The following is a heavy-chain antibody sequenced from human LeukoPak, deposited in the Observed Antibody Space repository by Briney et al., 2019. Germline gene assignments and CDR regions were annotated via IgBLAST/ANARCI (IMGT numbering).Heavy chain of an antibody. J-gene: IGHJ2*01. CDR1: GCTFTSYG. D-gene: IGHD2-2*01. V-gene: IGHV1-18*01. CDR3: ARPRYCSSTSCRKSYWYFDL. CDR2: ISAYNGNT. Sequence: GASVKVSCKASGCTFTSYGISWVRQAPGQGLEWMGWISAYNGNTNYAQKLQGRVTMTTDTSTSTAYMELRSLRSDDTAVYYCARPRYCSSTSCRKSYWYFDLWGRGTLVTVSS.